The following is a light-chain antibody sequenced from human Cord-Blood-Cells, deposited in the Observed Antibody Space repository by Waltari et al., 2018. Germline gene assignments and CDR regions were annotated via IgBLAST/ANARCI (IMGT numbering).Light chain of an antibody. CDR2: GAS. V-gene: IGKV3-20*01. J-gene: IGKJ2*01. CDR1: QSVSSSY. Sequence: EIVLTQSPGTLSLSPGERATLSCRASQSVSSSYLGWYQQKPGQAPRLLIYGASSRATGIPDRFSGSGSGTDFTLTLSRLEPEDFAVYYCQQYGSSPYTFGQGTKLEIK. CDR3: QQYGSSPYT.